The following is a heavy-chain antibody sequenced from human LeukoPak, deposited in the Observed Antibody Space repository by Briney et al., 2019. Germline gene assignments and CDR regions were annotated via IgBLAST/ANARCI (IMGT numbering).Heavy chain of an antibody. J-gene: IGHJ4*02. D-gene: IGHD6-13*01. Sequence: GESLKISCKGSGYTFTTYWIALVRQMPGKGLEWMGIIYPGDSDPRYSPSFQGQVTISADKSISTAYLQWSSLEASDSAMYNCVRHGLGRSWFGFDYWGQGTLVTVSS. CDR1: GYTFTTYW. V-gene: IGHV5-51*01. CDR3: VRHGLGRSWFGFDY. CDR2: IYPGDSDP.